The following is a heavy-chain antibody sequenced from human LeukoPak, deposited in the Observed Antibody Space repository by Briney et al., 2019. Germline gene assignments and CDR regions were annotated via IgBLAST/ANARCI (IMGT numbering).Heavy chain of an antibody. CDR3: ARGYDYVWGSYRRADYFDS. V-gene: IGHV3-23*01. Sequence: GGSLRLSCAASGFTFSSYAMSWVRQAPGKGLEWVSAISGSGGSTYYADSVKGRFTISRDNSKNTLYLQMNSLRAEDTAVYYCARGYDYVWGSYRRADYFDSWGQGTLVTVSS. CDR1: GFTFSSYA. D-gene: IGHD3-16*02. J-gene: IGHJ4*02. CDR2: ISGSGGST.